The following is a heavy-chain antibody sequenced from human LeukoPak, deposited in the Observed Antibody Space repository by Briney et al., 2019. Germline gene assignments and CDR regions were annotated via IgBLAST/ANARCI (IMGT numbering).Heavy chain of an antibody. Sequence: GGSLRLSCAASGFTFSSHAMGWVRQALGKGLEWVSSITGSGASTYYGDSVKGRFTISRDNSKNTLYLQMNRLRAEDTAVYYCAKDGGGSLEWLPPMDVWGQGTTVTVSS. CDR1: GFTFSSHA. V-gene: IGHV3-23*01. D-gene: IGHD3-3*01. CDR2: ITGSGAST. J-gene: IGHJ6*02. CDR3: AKDGGGSLEWLPPMDV.